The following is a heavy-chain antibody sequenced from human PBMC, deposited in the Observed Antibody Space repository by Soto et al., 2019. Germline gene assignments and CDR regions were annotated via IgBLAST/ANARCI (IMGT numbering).Heavy chain of an antibody. Sequence: SETLSLTCAVSGGSISGSYYYWGWLRQSPGRGPEWIGSVFYTGFTSYNPSLESRVSVSVDTSRNQFSLKVSAVTAADTAVYYCASSQKGYNWNYFDHWGQGALVTVSS. V-gene: IGHV4-39*01. CDR3: ASSQKGYNWNYFDH. CDR2: VFYTGFT. CDR1: GGSISGSYYY. D-gene: IGHD1-20*01. J-gene: IGHJ4*02.